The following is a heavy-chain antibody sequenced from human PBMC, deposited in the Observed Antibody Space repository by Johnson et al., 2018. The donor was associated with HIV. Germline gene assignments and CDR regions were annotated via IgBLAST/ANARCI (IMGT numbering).Heavy chain of an antibody. CDR3: AKDITEVHKYGAFDI. CDR2: ISWNSGSI. V-gene: IGHV3-9*01. Sequence: VESGGGLVQPGRSLRLSCAASGFTFDDYAMHWVRQAPGKGLEWVSGISWNSGSIGYADSVKGRFTISRDNAKNSLYLQMNSLRAEDTALYYCAKDITEVHKYGAFDIWGQGTMVTGSS. D-gene: IGHD4-23*01. J-gene: IGHJ3*02. CDR1: GFTFDDYA.